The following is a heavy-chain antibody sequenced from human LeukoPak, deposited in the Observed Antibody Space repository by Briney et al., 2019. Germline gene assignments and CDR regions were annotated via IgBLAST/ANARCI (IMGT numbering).Heavy chain of an antibody. CDR1: GYSFTRYW. D-gene: IGHD2-15*01. V-gene: IGHV5-51*01. CDR3: ARRCMSGYCSSGGPMDDY. CDR2: IYPADSDT. J-gene: IGHJ4*02. Sequence: KVGESLKISCKGSGYSFTRYWIGWVRQMPETGLEWMGVIYPADSDTTYNPSFQGQVTISVDRSINTAYLQWSSLKASDTAMYYCARRCMSGYCSSGGPMDDYWGQGTLVTVSS.